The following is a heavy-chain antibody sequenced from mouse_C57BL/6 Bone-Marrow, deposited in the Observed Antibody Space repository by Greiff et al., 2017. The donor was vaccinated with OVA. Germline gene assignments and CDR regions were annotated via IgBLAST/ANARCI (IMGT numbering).Heavy chain of an antibody. Sequence: QVQLQQSGPELVKPGASVKISCKASGYTFTDYYINWVKQRPGQGLEWMGWIFPGSGSTYYNEKFKGKATLTLDKSSSTAYMLLSSLTSEDSAVYFCARAYYGNYGAMDYWGQGTSVTVSS. CDR2: IFPGSGST. V-gene: IGHV1-75*01. D-gene: IGHD2-10*01. CDR3: ARAYYGNYGAMDY. J-gene: IGHJ4*01. CDR1: GYTFTDYY.